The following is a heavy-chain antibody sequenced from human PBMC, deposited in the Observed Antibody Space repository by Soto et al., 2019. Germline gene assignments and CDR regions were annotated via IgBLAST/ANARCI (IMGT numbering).Heavy chain of an antibody. V-gene: IGHV2-5*01. CDR3: VSGSFPNWFDP. CDR1: GFSFSTSGVG. D-gene: IGHD3-10*01. J-gene: IGHJ5*02. CDR2: IYWNDDR. Sequence: QITLKESGPTLVKPTQTLTLTCTFSGFSFSTSGVGVGWIRQPPGKALEWLALIYWNDDRRYSPSLKSRLTITKDTSKNQVFLTMTNMDPVDTATYYCVSGSFPNWFDPWGQGTLDTVSS.